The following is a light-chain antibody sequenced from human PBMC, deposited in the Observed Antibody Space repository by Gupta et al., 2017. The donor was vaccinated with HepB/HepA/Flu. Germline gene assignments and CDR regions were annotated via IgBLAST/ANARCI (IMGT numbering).Light chain of an antibody. J-gene: IGKJ1*01. Sequence: DIELTQSPSTLSASVGDRVTITCRASQSISSWVAWYQQKPGKAPKLLIYKASSLESGVPSRFSGSGSGTEFTLTISSLQADDFATYYCKQYNSYSRTFGQGTKVEIK. CDR3: KQYNSYSRT. CDR1: QSISSW. V-gene: IGKV1-5*03. CDR2: KAS.